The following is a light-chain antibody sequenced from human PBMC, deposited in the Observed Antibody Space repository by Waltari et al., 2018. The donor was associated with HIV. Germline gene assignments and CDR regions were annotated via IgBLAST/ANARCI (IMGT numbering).Light chain of an antibody. CDR1: RSDVGSYNL. Sequence: QSALTQSASVSGSPGQSITISCTGARSDVGSYNLVSWYQHHPGKAPKLMIYEVNKRPSGVSNRFSGSKTGNTASLTISGLQAEDEADYYCCSYAGSSTSVVFGGGTKLTVL. CDR2: EVN. J-gene: IGLJ2*01. V-gene: IGLV2-23*02. CDR3: CSYAGSSTSVV.